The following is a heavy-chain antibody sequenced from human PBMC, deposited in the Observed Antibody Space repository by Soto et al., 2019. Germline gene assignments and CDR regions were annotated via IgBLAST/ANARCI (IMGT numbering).Heavy chain of an antibody. D-gene: IGHD3-10*01. CDR3: VKNSGWFNT. CDR1: GFPFGTTD. V-gene: IGHV3-23*01. J-gene: IGHJ5*02. CDR2: IDGSGGIT. Sequence: GGSLRLSCAASGFPFGTTDMSWVRQAPGEGLEWVSTIDGSGGITFYADSVKGRFTISRDNSRNTVYLQMNSLRGDDTALYYCVKNSGWFNTWGQGALVTVS.